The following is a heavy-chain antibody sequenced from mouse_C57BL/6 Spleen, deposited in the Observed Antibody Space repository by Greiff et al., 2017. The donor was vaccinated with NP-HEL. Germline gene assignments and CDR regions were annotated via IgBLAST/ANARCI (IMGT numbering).Heavy chain of an antibody. Sequence: EVKLVESGGGLVQPGGSLKLSCAASGFTFSDYYMYWVRQTPEKRLEWVAYISNGGGSTYYPDTVKGRFTISRDNAKNTLYLQMSRLKSEDTAMYYCAREAITTVVVPYYAMDYWGQGTSVTVSS. CDR3: AREAITTVVVPYYAMDY. V-gene: IGHV5-12*01. J-gene: IGHJ4*01. CDR2: ISNGGGST. CDR1: GFTFSDYY. D-gene: IGHD1-1*01.